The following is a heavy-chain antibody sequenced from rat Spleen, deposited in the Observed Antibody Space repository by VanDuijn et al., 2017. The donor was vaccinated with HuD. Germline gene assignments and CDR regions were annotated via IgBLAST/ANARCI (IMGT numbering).Heavy chain of an antibody. CDR1: GFTFSSYW. CDR3: TREGLTTTDFDY. D-gene: IGHD1-10*01. J-gene: IGHJ2*01. CDR2: ITNASGRT. Sequence: EVQLVETGGGLVQPGRSLKLSCVASGFTFSSYWMTWIRQAPGKGLEWVASITNASGRTYYPDSVKGRFTISRDNAKSTLYLQMNSLRSEDTATYYCTREGLTTTDFDYWGQGVMVTVSS. V-gene: IGHV5-31*01.